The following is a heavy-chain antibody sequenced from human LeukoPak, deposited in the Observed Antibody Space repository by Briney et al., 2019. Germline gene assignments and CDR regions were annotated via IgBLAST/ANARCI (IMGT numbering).Heavy chain of an antibody. Sequence: GESLKISCKGSGYSFTSYWIGWVRQVPGKGLEWMGIIYPGDSDTRYSPSFQGQVTISADKSISTAYLQWSSLKASDTAMYYCARVPVDTAMVNAFDIWGQGTMVTVSS. J-gene: IGHJ3*02. CDR2: IYPGDSDT. D-gene: IGHD5-18*01. CDR1: GYSFTSYW. V-gene: IGHV5-51*01. CDR3: ARVPVDTAMVNAFDI.